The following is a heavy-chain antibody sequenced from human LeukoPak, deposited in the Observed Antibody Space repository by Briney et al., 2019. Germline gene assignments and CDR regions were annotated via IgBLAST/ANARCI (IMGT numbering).Heavy chain of an antibody. V-gene: IGHV3-11*04. CDR1: GFTFSDYY. Sequence: PGGSLRLSCAASGFTFSDYYMSWIRQAPGKGLEWVSYISNSGSAIYYADSGKGRFTISRDNAKNSLYLQMNSLRAEDTAVYYCARQVPFYYDSSGPFASWGQGTLVIVSS. J-gene: IGHJ4*02. CDR3: ARQVPFYYDSSGPFAS. D-gene: IGHD3-22*01. CDR2: ISNSGSAI.